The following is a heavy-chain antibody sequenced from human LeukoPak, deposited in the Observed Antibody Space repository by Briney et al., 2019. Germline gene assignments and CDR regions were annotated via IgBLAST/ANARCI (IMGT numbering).Heavy chain of an antibody. D-gene: IGHD6-19*01. CDR3: AKGNTAEQWLFDY. CDR2: ISGSGGST. CDR1: GFTFSSYA. Sequence: PGGSLRLSCAVSGFTFSSYAMSWVRQAPGKGLEWVSAISGSGGSTYYADSVKGRFTISRDNSKNTLYLQMNSLRAEDTAVYYCAKGNTAEQWLFDYWGQGTLVTVSS. J-gene: IGHJ4*02. V-gene: IGHV3-23*01.